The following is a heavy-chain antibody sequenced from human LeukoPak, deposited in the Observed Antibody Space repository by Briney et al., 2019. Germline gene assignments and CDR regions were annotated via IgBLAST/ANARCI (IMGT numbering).Heavy chain of an antibody. CDR2: ISGSGGTT. D-gene: IGHD6-25*01. V-gene: IGHV3-23*01. CDR3: AKWGIAAAGTRFHYFDY. Sequence: PGGSLRLSCAASGFTFSSYGMNWVRQAPGKGLEWVSGISGSGGTTYYADSMKGRFTISRDNSKNTLYLQMNSLRGEDTAVYYCAKWGIAAAGTRFHYFDYWGQGTLVTVSS. CDR1: GFTFSSYG. J-gene: IGHJ4*02.